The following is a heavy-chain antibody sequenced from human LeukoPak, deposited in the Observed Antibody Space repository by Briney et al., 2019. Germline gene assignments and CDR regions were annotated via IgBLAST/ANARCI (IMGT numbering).Heavy chain of an antibody. J-gene: IGHJ3*02. CDR2: IYYSGST. CDR3: ARTRWITMIVVVISDAFDI. D-gene: IGHD3-22*01. CDR1: GGSISSSSYY. Sequence: PSETLSLTCTVSGGSISSSSYYWGWIRQPPGKGLEWIGSIYYSGSTYYNPSLKSRVTISVDTSKNQFSLKLSSVTAADTAVYYCARTRWITMIVVVISDAFDIWGQGTMVTVSS. V-gene: IGHV4-39*07.